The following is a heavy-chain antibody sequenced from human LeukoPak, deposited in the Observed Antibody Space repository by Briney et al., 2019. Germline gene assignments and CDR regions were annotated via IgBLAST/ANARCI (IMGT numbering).Heavy chain of an antibody. J-gene: IGHJ3*02. CDR1: GYTFTGYY. Sequence: ASVKVSCKASGYTFTGYYMHWVRQAPGQGLKWMGWINPNSGGTNYAQKFQGRVTMTRDTSISTAYMELSRLRSDDTAVYYCARDMSVADAFDIWGQGTMVTVSS. CDR3: ARDMSVADAFDI. CDR2: INPNSGGT. D-gene: IGHD6-19*01. V-gene: IGHV1-2*02.